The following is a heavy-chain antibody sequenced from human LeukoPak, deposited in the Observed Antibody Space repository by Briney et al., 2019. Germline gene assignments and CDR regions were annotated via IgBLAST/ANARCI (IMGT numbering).Heavy chain of an antibody. V-gene: IGHV3-21*01. J-gene: IGHJ4*02. D-gene: IGHD3-22*01. CDR2: ISSSSSYI. CDR3: ARVRGSSGYYSEYYFDY. Sequence: GSLRLSCAASGFTFSSYSMNWVRQAPGKGLEWVSSISSSSSYIYYADSVKGRFTISRDNAKNSLYLQMNSLRAEDTAVYYCARVRGSSGYYSEYYFDYWGQGTLVTVSS. CDR1: GFTFSSYS.